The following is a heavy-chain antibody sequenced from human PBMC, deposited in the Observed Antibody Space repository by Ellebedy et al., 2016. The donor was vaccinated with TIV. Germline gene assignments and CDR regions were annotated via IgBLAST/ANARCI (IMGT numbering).Heavy chain of an antibody. J-gene: IGHJ4*02. V-gene: IGHV3-66*01. CDR1: EFTVSGNY. D-gene: IGHD1-26*01. CDR2: IYSGGST. CDR3: AGDWYSGNYYRY. Sequence: PGGSLRLSCAASEFTVSGNYMSWVRQAPGKGLEWVSVIYSGGSTHYADSVKGRFTISRDNSKNRLYLQMNSLRAEDTAVYYCAGDWYSGNYYRYWGQGTLVAVSS.